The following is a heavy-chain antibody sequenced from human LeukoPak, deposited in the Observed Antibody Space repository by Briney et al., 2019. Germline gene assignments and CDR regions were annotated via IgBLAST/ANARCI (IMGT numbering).Heavy chain of an antibody. V-gene: IGHV3-30*02. CDR2: IRYDGSDK. J-gene: IGHJ4*02. D-gene: IGHD3-10*01. CDR3: AKDPHYGSGSYSFDY. Sequence: GGSLRLSCAASAFTFSNYGMHWVRQAPGKGLEWVAFIRYDGSDKYYAEFVKGRFTISRDNSKNTLYLQVNSLRAEDTAMYYCAKDPHYGSGSYSFDYWGQGTLVTVSS. CDR1: AFTFSNYG.